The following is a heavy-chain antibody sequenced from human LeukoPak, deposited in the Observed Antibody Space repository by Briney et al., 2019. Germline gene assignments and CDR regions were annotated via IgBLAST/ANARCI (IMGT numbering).Heavy chain of an antibody. J-gene: IGHJ4*02. D-gene: IGHD2-2*01. V-gene: IGHV4-38-2*02. CDR1: GYSITSAYY. CDR3: ARVARCTSCFDVDY. Sequence: SETLSLTCTVSGYSITSAYYWGWIRQPPGKGLEWIGSFFLKGSTYYNSSLKSRVTISVDTSKNQFSLTLSSVTAADTAVYYCARVARCTSCFDVDYWGQGTLVTVSS. CDR2: FFLKGST.